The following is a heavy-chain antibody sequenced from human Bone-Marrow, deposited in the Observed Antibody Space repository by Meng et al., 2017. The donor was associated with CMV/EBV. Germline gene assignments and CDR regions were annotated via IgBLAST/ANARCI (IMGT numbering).Heavy chain of an antibody. CDR3: ANYYAASGYFK. J-gene: IGHJ4*02. CDR1: GFTFSDFW. Sequence: GESLKISCAAFGFTFSDFWMNWVRLAPGRGLEWVANIKQDGSAKNYVDSVKGRFTISRDNAKNSLYLQMNSLRDEDTAVYYCANYYAASGYFKWGQGTLVTVSS. V-gene: IGHV3-7*01. D-gene: IGHD3-22*01. CDR2: IKQDGSAK.